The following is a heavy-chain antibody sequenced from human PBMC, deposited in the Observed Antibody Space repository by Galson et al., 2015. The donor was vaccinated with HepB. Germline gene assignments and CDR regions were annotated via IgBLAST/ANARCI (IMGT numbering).Heavy chain of an antibody. J-gene: IGHJ3*02. V-gene: IGHV3-30*04. CDR3: ARDIGFDGAFDI. Sequence: SLRLSCAASGFTFTSYALHWVRQAPGKGLEWVAIISSDGSNEYSADSVKGRFTISRDNSKNTLYLQMNSLRTEDTAVYYCARDIGFDGAFDIWGQGTMVTVSS. D-gene: IGHD2-15*01. CDR1: GFTFTSYA. CDR2: ISSDGSNE.